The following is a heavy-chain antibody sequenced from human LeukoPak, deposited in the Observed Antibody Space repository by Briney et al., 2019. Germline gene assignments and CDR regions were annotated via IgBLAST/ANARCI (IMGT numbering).Heavy chain of an antibody. D-gene: IGHD6-19*01. V-gene: IGHV3-74*01. CDR2: IDDDGSAT. CDR3: IRSGGWRGL. J-gene: IGHJ4*02. Sequence: GWSLTLSCECSGWIDSSYLLHGLRQARGKGLVWVSRIDDDGSATAYADSVKDRFIISRDDGHNTVYLHVNSLTAEDRPGYYLIRSGGWRGLWRQGTMLSVS. CDR1: GWIDSSYL.